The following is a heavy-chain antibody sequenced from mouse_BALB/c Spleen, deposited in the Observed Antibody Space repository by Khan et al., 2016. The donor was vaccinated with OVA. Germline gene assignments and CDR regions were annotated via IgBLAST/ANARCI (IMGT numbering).Heavy chain of an antibody. Sequence: EVQLQESGGDLVKPGGSLKLSCAVSGFTFSTYGMSWVRQTPDMRLEWVATISTGGHYTYYPDSVKGRFTISRDNAMNTLYLQMSILKSEDTAMYYCTRLAYYYNSEGFAYWGQGTLVAVSA. CDR3: TRLAYYYNSEGFAY. J-gene: IGHJ3*01. CDR2: ISTGGHYT. V-gene: IGHV5-6*01. CDR1: GFTFSTYG. D-gene: IGHD1-1*01.